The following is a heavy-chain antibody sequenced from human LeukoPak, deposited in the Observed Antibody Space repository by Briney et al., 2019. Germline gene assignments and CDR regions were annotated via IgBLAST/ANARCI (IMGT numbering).Heavy chain of an antibody. CDR3: ARGEYSSSWYPFDY. CDR1: GYTFTGYD. CDR2: MKSNSGDT. Sequence: GASVKVSCKTSGYTFTGYDINWVRQAPGQGLEWMGWMKSNSGDTHFAQKFQGRVTMTRNTSISTAFMELSSLRSEDRAVYYCARGEYSSSWYPFDYWGQGSLVTVSS. V-gene: IGHV1-8*01. J-gene: IGHJ4*02. D-gene: IGHD6-13*01.